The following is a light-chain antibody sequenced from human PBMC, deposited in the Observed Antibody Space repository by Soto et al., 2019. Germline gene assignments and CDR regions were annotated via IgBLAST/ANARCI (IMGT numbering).Light chain of an antibody. CDR2: AAS. Sequence: DIQMTQSPSSLSASVGDRVTITCRASQGIRKDLGWYQQKAGKAPKRLIYAASSLQRGVPPRFSGSGSGTEFTLTISSLQPEDLATYYCLQHNSYPLTFGQGTKVEIK. V-gene: IGKV1-17*01. CDR1: QGIRKD. J-gene: IGKJ1*01. CDR3: LQHNSYPLT.